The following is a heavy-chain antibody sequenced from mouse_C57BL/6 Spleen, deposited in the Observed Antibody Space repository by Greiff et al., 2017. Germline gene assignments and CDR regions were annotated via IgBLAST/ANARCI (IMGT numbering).Heavy chain of an antibody. CDR2: INPYNGDT. J-gene: IGHJ1*03. Sequence: EVKLQESGPELVKPGDSVKISCKASGYSFTGYFMNWVMQSHGKSLEWIGRINPYNGDTFYNQKFKGKATLTVDKSSSTAHMELRSLTSEDSAVYYCARWDYGYDGYFDVWGTGTTVTVSS. CDR1: GYSFTGYF. CDR3: ARWDYGYDGYFDV. D-gene: IGHD2-2*01. V-gene: IGHV1-20*01.